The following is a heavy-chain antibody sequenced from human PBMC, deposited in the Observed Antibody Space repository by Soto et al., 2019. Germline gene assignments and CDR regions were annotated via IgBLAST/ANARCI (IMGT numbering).Heavy chain of an antibody. CDR1: GGSFSGYY. V-gene: IGHV4-34*01. J-gene: IGHJ4*02. CDR2: INHSGST. Sequence: QVQLQQWGAGLLKPSETLSLTCAVYGGSFSGYYWSWIRQRPGKGLEWIGEINHSGSTNYNPSLKSRVTISVDTSKNQFSLKLSSVTAADTAVYYCARGRTNGYWGQGTLVTVSS. D-gene: IGHD2-8*01. CDR3: ARGRTNGY.